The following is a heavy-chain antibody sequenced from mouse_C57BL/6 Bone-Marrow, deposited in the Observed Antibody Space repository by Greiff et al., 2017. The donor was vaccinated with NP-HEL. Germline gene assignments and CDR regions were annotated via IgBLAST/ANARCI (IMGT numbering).Heavy chain of an antibody. D-gene: IGHD3-2*02. CDR2: IYPGDGDT. CDR1: GYAFSSSW. J-gene: IGHJ2*01. CDR3: ERGTDQATSYFDD. Sequence: VQLVESGPELVKPGASVKISCKASGYAFSSSWMNWVKQRPGKGLEWIGRIYPGDGDTNYNGKFKGKATLTADKSSSTAYMQLSSLTSEDSAVYVCERGTDQATSYFDDWGKGTTLTVSS. V-gene: IGHV1-82*01.